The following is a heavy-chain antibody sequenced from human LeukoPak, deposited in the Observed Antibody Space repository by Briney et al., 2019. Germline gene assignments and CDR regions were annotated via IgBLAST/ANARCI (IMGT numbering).Heavy chain of an antibody. J-gene: IGHJ4*02. D-gene: IGHD6-19*01. Sequence: PGGSLRLSCAASGFSFSTYTMNWVRQAPGKGLEWVSSITSTGIYIYYVDSVKGRFTISRDNAKNSLYLQMNSLRAEDTAVYYCARGRVGYSSGWYDYWGQGTLVTVSS. CDR3: ARGRVGYSSGWYDY. CDR1: GFSFSTYT. CDR2: ITSTGIYI. V-gene: IGHV3-21*01.